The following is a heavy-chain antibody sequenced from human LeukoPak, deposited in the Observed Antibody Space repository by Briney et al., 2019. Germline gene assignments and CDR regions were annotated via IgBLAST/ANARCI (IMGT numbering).Heavy chain of an antibody. CDR2: ISAYNGNT. J-gene: IGHJ6*02. CDR1: GYTFTSYA. V-gene: IGHV1-18*01. D-gene: IGHD6-13*01. Sequence: ASVKVSCKASGYTFTSYAISWVRQAPGQGLEWMGWISAYNGNTNYAQKLQGRVTMTTDTSTSTAYMELRSLRSDDTAVYYCARDGLGFGSAGTPRYYYGMDVWGQGTTVTVSS. CDR3: ARDGLGFGSAGTPRYYYGMDV.